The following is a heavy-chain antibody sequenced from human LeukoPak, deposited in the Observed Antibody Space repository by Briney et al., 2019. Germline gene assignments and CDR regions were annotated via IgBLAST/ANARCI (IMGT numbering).Heavy chain of an antibody. CDR3: ARGAHIVVVPAAGNWFDP. D-gene: IGHD2-2*01. CDR1: GYTFTSYY. J-gene: IGHJ5*02. CDR2: INPSGGST. V-gene: IGHV1-46*01. Sequence: GASVKVSCKASGYTFTSYYMHWVRQPPAQGLEWIGIINPSGGSTSYAQKFQGRVTMTRDTSTSTVYMELSSLRSEDTAVYYCARGAHIVVVPAAGNWFDPWGQGTLVTVSS.